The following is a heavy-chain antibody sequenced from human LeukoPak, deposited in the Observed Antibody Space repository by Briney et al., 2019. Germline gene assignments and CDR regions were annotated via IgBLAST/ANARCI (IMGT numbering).Heavy chain of an antibody. Sequence: SETLSLTCTVSGYSISSGYYWGWIRQPPGKGLEWIGSIYYSGSTYYNPSLKSRVTISVDTSKNQFSLKLSSVTAADTAVYYCARDAIWRHSYMDVWGKGTTVTVSS. CDR3: ARDAIWRHSYMDV. J-gene: IGHJ6*03. CDR1: GYSISSGYY. CDR2: IYYSGST. V-gene: IGHV4-38-2*02. D-gene: IGHD3-3*01.